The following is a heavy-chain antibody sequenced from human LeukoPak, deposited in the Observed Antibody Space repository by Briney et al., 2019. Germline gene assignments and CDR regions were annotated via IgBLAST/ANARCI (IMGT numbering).Heavy chain of an antibody. CDR2: INWNGGST. CDR3: ARSGDCSSTSLCGAFDI. CDR1: GFTFDDYG. Sequence: PGGTLRLSCAASGFTFDDYGMSWVRQAPGKGLEWVSGINWNGGSTGYADSVKGRFTISRDNAKNSLYLQMISLRAEDTALYYCARSGDCSSTSLCGAFDIWGQGTMVTVSS. J-gene: IGHJ3*02. D-gene: IGHD2-2*01. V-gene: IGHV3-20*04.